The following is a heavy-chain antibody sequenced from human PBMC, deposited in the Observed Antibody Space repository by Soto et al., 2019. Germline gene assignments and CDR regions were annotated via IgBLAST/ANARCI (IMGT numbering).Heavy chain of an antibody. V-gene: IGHV3-23*01. J-gene: IGHJ4*02. Sequence: GGSLRLSCAASGFTFSSYAMSWVRQAPGKGLEWVSAISGSGGSTYYADSVKGRFTISRDNSKNTLYLQMNSLRAEDTAVYCCAKGVHYDFWSGYSPYYFDYWGQGTLVTVSS. CDR2: ISGSGGST. D-gene: IGHD3-3*01. CDR3: AKGVHYDFWSGYSPYYFDY. CDR1: GFTFSSYA.